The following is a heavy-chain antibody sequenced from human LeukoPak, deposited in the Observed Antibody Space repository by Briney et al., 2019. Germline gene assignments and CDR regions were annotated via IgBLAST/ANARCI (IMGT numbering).Heavy chain of an antibody. CDR1: GGSFRGYY. Sequence: SETLSLTCSVYGGSFRGYYWSWIRQPPAKGVEWDREINHSGSTNYNPSLKSRVTISVDTSKNQFSLKLSSVTAADTAVYYCARGVSYGSGSYLSYYYYGMDVWGQGTTVTVSS. D-gene: IGHD3-10*01. CDR2: INHSGST. J-gene: IGHJ6*02. CDR3: ARGVSYGSGSYLSYYYYGMDV. V-gene: IGHV4-34*01.